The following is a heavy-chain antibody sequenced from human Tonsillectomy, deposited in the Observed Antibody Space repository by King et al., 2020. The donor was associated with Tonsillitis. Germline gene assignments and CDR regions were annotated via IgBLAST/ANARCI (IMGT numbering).Heavy chain of an antibody. CDR3: ARLGEHGSNFGLPIPGMDV. V-gene: IGHV5-51*01. CDR2: IYPGDSDT. Sequence: QLVQSDAEVKKPGESLKISCEGSGYSFSSHWIAWVRQLPGKGLEWMGVIYPGDSDTRYSPSFQGQVTISADKSISTAYLQWSSLKASDTAMYYCARLGEHGSNFGLPIPGMDVWGPGTTVTVSS. CDR1: GYSFSSHW. D-gene: IGHD5-24*01. J-gene: IGHJ6*02.